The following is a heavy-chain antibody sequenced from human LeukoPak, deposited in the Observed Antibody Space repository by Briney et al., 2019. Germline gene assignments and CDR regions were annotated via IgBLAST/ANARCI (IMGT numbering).Heavy chain of an antibody. Sequence: GGSLRLSCAASGFTFSSYWMHWVRQAPGKGLVWVSRINTDGSSTSYADSVKGRFTISRDNAKNTLYLQMNSLRAEDTAVYYCARARRLYYDFWSGYYTGSGAFDIWGQGTMVTVSS. CDR1: GFTFSSYW. CDR2: INTDGSST. CDR3: ARARRLYYDFWSGYYTGSGAFDI. D-gene: IGHD3-3*01. V-gene: IGHV3-74*01. J-gene: IGHJ3*02.